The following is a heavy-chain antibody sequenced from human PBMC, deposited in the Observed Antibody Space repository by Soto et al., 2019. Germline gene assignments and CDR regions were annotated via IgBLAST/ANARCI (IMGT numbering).Heavy chain of an antibody. D-gene: IGHD2-21*02. V-gene: IGHV1-46*01. J-gene: IGHJ4*02. Sequence: QVQLMQSGAEVKKPGASVKVSCKASGDTFTNYYIHWVRQAPGQGLEWMGTVNPSGGHTTYSQNSLGRVTMTRDTSTSTLYMELTSLTSDDTAVYYCARGGNVVVVTAAFDYWGQGTLVTVSS. CDR3: ARGGNVVVVTAAFDY. CDR1: GDTFTNYY. CDR2: VNPSGGHT.